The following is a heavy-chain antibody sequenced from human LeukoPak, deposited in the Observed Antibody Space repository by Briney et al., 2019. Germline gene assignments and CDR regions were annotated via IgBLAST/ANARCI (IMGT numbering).Heavy chain of an antibody. J-gene: IGHJ4*02. V-gene: IGHV4-39*01. CDR2: ISYSGST. CDR3: AKYQTRTMFDS. CDR1: SGSISGTGYY. D-gene: IGHD2-2*01. Sequence: SETLSLTCTVSSGSISGTGYYWGWIRQPPGKGLEWIGSISYSGSTYHNPSLKSRVTISVDTSNNQFSLKLSSVTAADTAVYYCAKYQTRTMFDSWGQGTLVTVSS.